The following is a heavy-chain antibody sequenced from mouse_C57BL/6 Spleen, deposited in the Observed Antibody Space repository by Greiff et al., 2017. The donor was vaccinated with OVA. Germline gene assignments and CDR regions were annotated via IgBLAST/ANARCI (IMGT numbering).Heavy chain of an antibody. J-gene: IGHJ4*01. D-gene: IGHD1-1*01. Sequence: VQLQQSGPELVKPGDSVKISCKASGYSFTGYFMNWVMQSHGKSLEWIGRINPYNGDTFYNQKFKGKATLTVDKSSSTAHMELRSLTSEDSAVYYCARRGYGSSYGDYAMDYWGQGTSVTVSS. CDR2: INPYNGDT. CDR1: GYSFTGYF. V-gene: IGHV1-20*01. CDR3: ARRGYGSSYGDYAMDY.